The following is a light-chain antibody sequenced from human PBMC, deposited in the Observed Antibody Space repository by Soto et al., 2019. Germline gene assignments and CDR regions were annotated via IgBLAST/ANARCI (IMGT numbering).Light chain of an antibody. V-gene: IGKV3-20*01. CDR2: GAS. Sequence: PGERATLSCGASQTVTSNYLAWYQQKPGQAPRLLIFGASIRVTGIPDRFIGSGSGTDFTLTISRLEPEDFAVYYCQQYGSSSWTFGQGTKVDIK. CDR1: QTVTSNY. J-gene: IGKJ1*01. CDR3: QQYGSSSWT.